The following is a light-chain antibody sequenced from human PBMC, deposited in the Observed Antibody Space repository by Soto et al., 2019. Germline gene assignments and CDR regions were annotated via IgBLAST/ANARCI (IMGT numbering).Light chain of an antibody. CDR3: QQYNNWPPA. Sequence: EIVMTQSQATLSVSPGERATISCRASHSVSGNLAWYQQKPGQAPRLLIYGASTRATGIPARFSGSGSGTEFTLTISSLQSEDFAVYYCQQYNNWPPAFGQGTKVEIK. V-gene: IGKV3-15*01. CDR2: GAS. CDR1: HSVSGN. J-gene: IGKJ1*01.